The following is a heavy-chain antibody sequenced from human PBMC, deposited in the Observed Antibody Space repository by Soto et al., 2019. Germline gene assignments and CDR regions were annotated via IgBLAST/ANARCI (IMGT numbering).Heavy chain of an antibody. CDR1: GFTFSNHD. Sequence: QVQLVESGGGVVQPGTSLRLSCAASGFTFSNHDMHWVRQAPGKGLEWVAVIWYDGSNKYYADSVKGRFTISRDNSKNTLYLQMNSLRAEDTAVYHCASNPWDYWGQGTLVTVSS. V-gene: IGHV3-33*01. CDR3: ASNPWDY. J-gene: IGHJ4*02. CDR2: IWYDGSNK.